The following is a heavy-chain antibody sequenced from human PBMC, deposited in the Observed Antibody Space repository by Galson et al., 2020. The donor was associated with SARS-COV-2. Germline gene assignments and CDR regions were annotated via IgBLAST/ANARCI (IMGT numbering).Heavy chain of an antibody. CDR3: ANDSVLDYDKGYYYGMDV. Sequence: GRSLRLSCAASGFPFSSYAMSWARQPPGKGLEWVSAISGSGGSTYYADSVKARFTTSRDNSKNTLYLHMNSLRAEYTAVYYCANDSVLDYDKGYYYGMDVWGQGTTVTVSS. CDR1: GFPFSSYA. V-gene: IGHV3-23*01. J-gene: IGHJ6*02. CDR2: ISGSGGST. D-gene: IGHD3-22*01.